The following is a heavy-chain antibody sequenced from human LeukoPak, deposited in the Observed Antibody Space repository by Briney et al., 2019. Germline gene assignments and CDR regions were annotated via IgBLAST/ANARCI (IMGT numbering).Heavy chain of an antibody. Sequence: PGGSLRLSCAGSGFTFSNYAMTWVRQAPGKGLEWVSVIGASGGTTYYADSVKGRFTISRDNSKNTLYLQMNSLRAEDTAVYYCAKESVRLRITMVRGVRTNWFDPWGQGTLVTVSS. D-gene: IGHD3-10*01. V-gene: IGHV3-23*01. CDR2: IGASGGTT. J-gene: IGHJ5*02. CDR3: AKESVRLRITMVRGVRTNWFDP. CDR1: GFTFSNYA.